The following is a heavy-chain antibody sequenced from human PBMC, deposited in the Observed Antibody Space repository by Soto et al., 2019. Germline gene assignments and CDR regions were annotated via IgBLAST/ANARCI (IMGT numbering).Heavy chain of an antibody. Sequence: ASVKVSCKASGYTFTSYYMHWVRQAPGQGLEWMGIINPSGGSTSYAQKFQGRVTMTRDTSTSTVYMELSSLRSEDTAVYYCAKGITGPYSSGWRNYYYYCMDVWGKGTTVTVSS. J-gene: IGHJ6*03. V-gene: IGHV1-46*01. CDR3: AKGITGPYSSGWRNYYYYCMDV. CDR1: GYTFTSYY. D-gene: IGHD6-19*01. CDR2: INPSGGST.